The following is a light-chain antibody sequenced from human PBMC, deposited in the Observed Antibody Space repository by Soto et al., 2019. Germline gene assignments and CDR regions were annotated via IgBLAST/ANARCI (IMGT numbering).Light chain of an antibody. Sequence: QSVLTQPASVSGSPGQSITISCTGTSSDVGGYNYVSWYQQHPGKAPKLMIYDVSNRPSGVSNRFSGSKSGNTASLTISGLQAEAEDDDYCSSYTSSSTLDVVFGGGTKLTVL. CDR3: SSYTSSSTLDVV. CDR1: SSDVGGYNY. CDR2: DVS. J-gene: IGLJ2*01. V-gene: IGLV2-14*01.